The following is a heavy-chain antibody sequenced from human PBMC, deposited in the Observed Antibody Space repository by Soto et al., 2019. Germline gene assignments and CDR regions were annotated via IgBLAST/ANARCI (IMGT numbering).Heavy chain of an antibody. CDR2: IYNSGTT. CDR1: RGSISTYY. CDR3: ARDPAP. V-gene: IGHV4-59*06. J-gene: IGHJ5*02. Sequence: PSVILYLNSTFFRGSISTYYWSWIRQHPGKGLEWIGYIYNSGTTYYNPSLKSRVTISVDTSKNQFSLKLTSVTAADTAVYYCARDPAPWGQG.